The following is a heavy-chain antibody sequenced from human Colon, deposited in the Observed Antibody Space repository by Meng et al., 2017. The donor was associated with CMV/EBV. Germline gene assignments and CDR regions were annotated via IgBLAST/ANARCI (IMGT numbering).Heavy chain of an antibody. Sequence: GGSLRLSCAASGFAFSNYWMHWVRHVPGKGLEWVSRINSDGTTTTYADSVKGRFIVSRDNPKSTVYLQMNSLKSEDTAVYFCARPSAPQYSDYVLLWGQGTLVTVSS. J-gene: IGHJ4*02. V-gene: IGHV3-74*01. D-gene: IGHD4-11*01. CDR1: GFAFSNYW. CDR2: INSDGTTT. CDR3: ARPSAPQYSDYVLL.